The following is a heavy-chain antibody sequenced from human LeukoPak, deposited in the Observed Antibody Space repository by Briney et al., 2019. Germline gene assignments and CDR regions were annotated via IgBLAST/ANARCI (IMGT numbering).Heavy chain of an antibody. CDR3: ARDGSGWSAY. D-gene: IGHD6-19*01. CDR1: GFTFSNYW. J-gene: IGHJ4*02. CDR2: IKQDGSEI. V-gene: IGHV3-7*01. Sequence: GGSLRLSCAASGFTFSNYWMSWVRQSPGKGLEWVANIKQDGSEIYYVDSVKGRFTISRDNAKNSLYLQMNSLRAEDTAVYYCARDGSGWSAYWGQGTLATVSS.